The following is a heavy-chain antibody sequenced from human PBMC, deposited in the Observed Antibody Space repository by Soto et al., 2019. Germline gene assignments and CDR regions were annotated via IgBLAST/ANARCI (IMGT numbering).Heavy chain of an antibody. J-gene: IGHJ4*02. CDR1: GFTFSSYG. CDR2: IWYAGSNK. V-gene: IGHV3-33*01. D-gene: IGHD6-13*01. Sequence: QVQLVESGGGVVQPGRSLRLSCAASGFTFSSYGMHWVRQAPGKGLEWVAVIWYAGSNKYYADSVKGRFTISRDNSKNTLNLQMNSLRAEDTAVYYCAREQGKWAAATTPLDYWGQGTLVTVSS. CDR3: AREQGKWAAATTPLDY.